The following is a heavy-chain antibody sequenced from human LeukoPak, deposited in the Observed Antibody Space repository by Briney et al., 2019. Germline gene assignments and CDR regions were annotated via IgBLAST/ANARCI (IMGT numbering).Heavy chain of an antibody. CDR2: IWYDGSNK. CDR3: AKGGVVPAAAIYYYYYMDV. D-gene: IGHD2-2*01. Sequence: GGSLRLSCRDSGFSFSVFWMHWVRQAPGKGLEWVAVIWYDGSNKYYADSVKGRFTISRDNSKNTLYLQMNSLRAEDTAVYYCAKGGVVPAAAIYYYYYMDVWGKGTTVTVSS. J-gene: IGHJ6*03. CDR1: GFSFSVFW. V-gene: IGHV3-33*06.